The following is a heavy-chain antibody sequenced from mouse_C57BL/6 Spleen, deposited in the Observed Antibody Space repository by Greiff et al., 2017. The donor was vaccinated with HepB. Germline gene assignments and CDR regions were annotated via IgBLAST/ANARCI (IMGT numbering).Heavy chain of an antibody. V-gene: IGHV1-59*01. CDR1: GYTFTSYW. J-gene: IGHJ3*01. D-gene: IGHD1-1*01. CDR2: IDPSDSYT. Sequence: QVQLQQPGAELVRPGTSVKLSCKASGYTFTSYWMHWVKQRPGQGLEWIGVIDPSDSYTNYNQKFKGKATLTVDTSSSTAYMQLSSLTSEDSAVYYCARERDYGSGFAYWGQGTLVTVSA. CDR3: ARERDYGSGFAY.